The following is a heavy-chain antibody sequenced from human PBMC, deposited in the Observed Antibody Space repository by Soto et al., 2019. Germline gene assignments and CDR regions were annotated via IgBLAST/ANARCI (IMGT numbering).Heavy chain of an antibody. CDR1: GFTFSSYA. J-gene: IGHJ6*02. V-gene: IGHV3-30-3*01. D-gene: IGHD6-6*01. CDR2: ISYDGSNK. Sequence: QVQLVESGGGVVQPGRSLRLSCAASGFTFSSYAMHWVRQAPGKGLEWVAVISYDGSNKYYADSVKGRFTISRDNSKNTRYLQMNSLRAEDTGVYYCARAGWYSSSSVDGMDVWVQGTTVIVSS. CDR3: ARAGWYSSSSVDGMDV.